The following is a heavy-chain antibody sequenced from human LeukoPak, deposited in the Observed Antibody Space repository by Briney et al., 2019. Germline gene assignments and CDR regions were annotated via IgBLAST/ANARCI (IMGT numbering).Heavy chain of an antibody. CDR1: GGTFSSYA. J-gene: IGHJ3*02. CDR3: ASRITMIVVALGAFDI. V-gene: IGHV1-69*04. D-gene: IGHD3-22*01. Sequence: ASVTVSCKASGGTFSSYAISWVRQAPGQGLEWMGRIIPILGIANYAQKFQGRVTITADKSTSTAYMELSSLRSEDTAVYYCASRITMIVVALGAFDIWGQGTMVTVSS. CDR2: IIPILGIA.